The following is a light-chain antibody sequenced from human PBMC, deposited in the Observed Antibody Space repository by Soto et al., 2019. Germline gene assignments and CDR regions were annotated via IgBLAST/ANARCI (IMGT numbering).Light chain of an antibody. CDR3: YQYDSSPWT. CDR1: QSVTNY. Sequence: EIFLTQSPDTLSLSPGERATLTCRASQSVTNYIAWYQQRPGQAPRLLIYDASNRATGVPARFSGSRSGTDFTLTISDLEPADFAVYFWYQYDSSPWTFGQGTKVDI. V-gene: IGKV3-11*01. CDR2: DAS. J-gene: IGKJ1*01.